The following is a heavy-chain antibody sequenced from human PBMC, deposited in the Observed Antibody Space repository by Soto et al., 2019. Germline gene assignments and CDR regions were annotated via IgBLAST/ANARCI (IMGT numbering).Heavy chain of an antibody. J-gene: IGHJ4*02. CDR2: ISGSGGRS. CDR1: GFTFSNYA. Sequence: EVQLLDSGGGLVQPGGSLRLSCAASGFTFSNYAMTWVRQGPGKELEWVSGISGSGGRSYYADSVKGRFTISRDKSKRTLYLQINSLRAEDTAVYYCAKAYFVWSSEQPYYFDSWGQGPLVTVSS. CDR3: AKAYFVWSSEQPYYFDS. V-gene: IGHV3-23*01. D-gene: IGHD3-16*01.